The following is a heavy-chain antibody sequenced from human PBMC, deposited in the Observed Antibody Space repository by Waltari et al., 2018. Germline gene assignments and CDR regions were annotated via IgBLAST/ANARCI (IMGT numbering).Heavy chain of an antibody. D-gene: IGHD3-22*01. V-gene: IGHV4-34*01. CDR1: AGSFTDYF. Sequence: QVQLQQCGAGLLTPAETLSLTCAVYAGSFTDYFWGWIPQAPGKGLEWTGEINHSGSTNYSPSLKSRVTISLDTSKSQFSLTLTSVTAADTALYYCARGRPFYETSGYYYNYWGQGTLVTVSS. J-gene: IGHJ4*02. CDR3: ARGRPFYETSGYYYNY. CDR2: INHSGST.